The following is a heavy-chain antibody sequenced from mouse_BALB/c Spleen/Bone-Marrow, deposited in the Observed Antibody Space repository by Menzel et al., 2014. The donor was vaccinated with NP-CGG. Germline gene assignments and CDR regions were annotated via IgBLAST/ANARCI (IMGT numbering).Heavy chain of an antibody. J-gene: IGHJ2*01. CDR2: INPSTGYA. V-gene: IGHV1-7*01. CDR1: GYTFTDTW. Sequence: QVQLQQSGPELAKPGASVKMSCKASGYTFTDTWIHWIKQRPGQGLEWIGYINPSTGYAEYNQNFKDKATLTVDKSSSTAYTQLNSLTSEDSAVYYCARDYWGQGTTLTVSS. CDR3: ARDY.